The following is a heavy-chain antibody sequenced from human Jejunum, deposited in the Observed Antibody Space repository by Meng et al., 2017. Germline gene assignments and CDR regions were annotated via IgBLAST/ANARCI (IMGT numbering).Heavy chain of an antibody. Sequence: QVQLVQSGAEEKKPGPSVKVSCKASGGTLSTYTIHWVRQAPGQGLEWMGKTVPVLGTTDYAQKFQSRITITADKSTTTAYMELSSLTSEDTAVYYCSRDGDIGVGGYYFDGWGQGTLVTVSS. J-gene: IGHJ4*02. D-gene: IGHD5-12*01. V-gene: IGHV1-69*08. CDR3: SRDGDIGVGGYYFDG. CDR2: TVPVLGTT. CDR1: GGTLSTYT.